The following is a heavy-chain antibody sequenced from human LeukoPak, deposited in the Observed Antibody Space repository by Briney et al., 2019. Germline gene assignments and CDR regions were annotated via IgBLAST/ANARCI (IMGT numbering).Heavy chain of an antibody. CDR1: GYTFTSYG. Sequence: GASVKVSCKASGYTFTSYGLIWVRQAPGQGLEWMGWISTYNGNTNYVQKLKGRVTMTTDTSTSTGYMELRSLRSDDTAVYYCARLAGNGARAFDIWGQGTVVTVSS. CDR2: ISTYNGNT. D-gene: IGHD1-1*01. J-gene: IGHJ3*02. V-gene: IGHV1-18*01. CDR3: ARLAGNGARAFDI.